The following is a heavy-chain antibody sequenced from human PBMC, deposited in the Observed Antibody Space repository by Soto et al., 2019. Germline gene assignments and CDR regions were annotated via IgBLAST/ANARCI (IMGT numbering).Heavy chain of an antibody. Sequence: SVKVSCKGSGFTFSRSAVQWVRQARGQGLEWIGWIVAASGKTDYSQIFQERVTITRDMSTSTAYMELSSLSSEDTAVYYCAATLDWGSYDFGGYPSWGKGPLVTVSS. V-gene: IGHV1-58*01. J-gene: IGHJ4*02. D-gene: IGHD3-22*01. CDR1: GFTFSRSA. CDR3: AATLDWGSYDFGGYPS. CDR2: IVAASGKT.